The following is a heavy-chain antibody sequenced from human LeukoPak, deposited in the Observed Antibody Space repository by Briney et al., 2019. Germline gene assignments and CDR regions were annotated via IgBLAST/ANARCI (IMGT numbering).Heavy chain of an antibody. Sequence: GGSLRLSCVASGCTLSTYAMSWVRQAPGKGLEWVSTISGGGNTDYADSVKGRFTISRDISKNTLFLHMNSLRADDTALYYCAKLEVGAPVGYFDHWGQGTLVTVSS. CDR3: AKLEVGAPVGYFDH. J-gene: IGHJ4*02. D-gene: IGHD1-26*01. CDR1: GCTLSTYA. CDR2: ISGGGNT. V-gene: IGHV3-23*01.